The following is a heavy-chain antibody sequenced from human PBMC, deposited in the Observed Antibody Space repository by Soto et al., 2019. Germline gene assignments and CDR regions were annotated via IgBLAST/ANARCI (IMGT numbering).Heavy chain of an antibody. D-gene: IGHD4-17*01. CDR3: ARTTAVPNTLRSRYFFDY. CDR1: GGSVSSGSYY. V-gene: IGHV4-61*01. Sequence: SETLSLTCTVSGGSVSSGSYYWSWIRQPPGKGLEWIGYIYYSGSTNYNPSLKSRVTISVDTSKNQFSLRLSSVTTADTALYYCARTTAVPNTLRSRYFFDYWGQGTLVTVSS. J-gene: IGHJ4*02. CDR2: IYYSGST.